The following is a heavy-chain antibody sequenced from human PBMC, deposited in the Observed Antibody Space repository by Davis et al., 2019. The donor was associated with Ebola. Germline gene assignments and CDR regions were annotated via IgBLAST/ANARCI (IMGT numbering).Heavy chain of an antibody. CDR3: AKDGERSSGWLIVYFDY. CDR1: GFTFFDSS. Sequence: GESLKISCAASGFTFFDSSLNWVRQAPGKGLEWVSSMLVGSNHKYYADSVKGRFTISRDNSKNTLYLQMNSLRAEDTAVYYCAKDGERSSGWLIVYFDYWGQGTLVTVSS. V-gene: IGHV3-21*01. J-gene: IGHJ4*02. D-gene: IGHD6-19*01. CDR2: MLVGSNHK.